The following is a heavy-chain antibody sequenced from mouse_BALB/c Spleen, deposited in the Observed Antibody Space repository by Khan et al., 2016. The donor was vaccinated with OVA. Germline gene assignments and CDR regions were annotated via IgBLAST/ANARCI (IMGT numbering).Heavy chain of an antibody. Sequence: EVQLQESGPGLVKPSQSLSLTCTVTGYSITSDYAWNWIRQFPGNKLEWMGYITYSGSTSYTPSLKSRISITRDTSKNPFFLQLNSGTTGDTATYYCARGRAYWGQGTLVTVSA. CDR2: ITYSGST. D-gene: IGHD3-3*01. CDR1: GYSITSDYA. V-gene: IGHV3-2*02. CDR3: ARGRAY. J-gene: IGHJ3*01.